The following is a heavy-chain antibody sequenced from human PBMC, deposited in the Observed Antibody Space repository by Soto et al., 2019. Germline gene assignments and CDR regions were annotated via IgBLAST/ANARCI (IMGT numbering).Heavy chain of an antibody. D-gene: IGHD5-12*01. CDR2: IYYSGST. Sequence: PSETLSLTCTVSGGSVSSGSYYWSWIRQPPGKGLEWIGYIYYSGSTYYNPSLKSRVTISVDTSKNQFSLKLSSVTAADTAVYYCARDKWLQWNKAYYHYGMDVWGQGTTVTVSS. J-gene: IGHJ6*02. CDR3: ARDKWLQWNKAYYHYGMDV. V-gene: IGHV4-31*03. CDR1: GGSVSSGSYY.